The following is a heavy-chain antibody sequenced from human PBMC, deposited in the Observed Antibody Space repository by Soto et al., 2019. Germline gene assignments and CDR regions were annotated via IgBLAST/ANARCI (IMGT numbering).Heavy chain of an antibody. V-gene: IGHV4-39*01. J-gene: IGHJ6*02. D-gene: IGHD3-3*01. Sequence: PXETLSITCTVSGGSMSSSGYYWGWIRQPPGKVLEWIVSIYYSGSTYYNPSLKSRVTISVDTSKNQFSLKLSSVTAADTAVYSCARKQRGNDFWSGYYGLYYYYYGMDVWGQGTTVTVSS. CDR3: ARKQRGNDFWSGYYGLYYYYYGMDV. CDR1: GGSMSSSGYY. CDR2: IYYSGST.